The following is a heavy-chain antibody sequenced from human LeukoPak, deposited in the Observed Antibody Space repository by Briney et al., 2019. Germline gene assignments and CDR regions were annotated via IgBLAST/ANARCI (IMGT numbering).Heavy chain of an antibody. V-gene: IGHV3-9*02. CDR3: AKVDSVVPPSYFDY. CDR2: IGWNSGSI. J-gene: IGHJ4*02. D-gene: IGHD4-23*01. Sequence: SLRLSCAASGFISDYYAMHWVRQAPGKGLGCVSVIGWNSGSIGYADSVKGRFTISRDNAKTSLYLQTNSMRAEDTALYYCAKVDSVVPPSYFDYWGQGTLVTVSS. CDR1: GFISDYYA.